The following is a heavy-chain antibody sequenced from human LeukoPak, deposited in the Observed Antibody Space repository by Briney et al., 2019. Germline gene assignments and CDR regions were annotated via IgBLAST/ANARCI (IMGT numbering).Heavy chain of an antibody. CDR2: ISGSGGST. V-gene: IGHV3-23*01. D-gene: IGHD3-10*01. J-gene: IGHJ4*02. Sequence: GGTLRLSCAASGFTFSSYAMSWVRQAPGKGLEWVSAISGSGGSTYYADSVKGRFTISRDNSKNTLYLQMNSLRAEDTAVYYCAKRSGVLLWFGAHRVGYFDYWGQGTLVTVSS. CDR3: AKRSGVLLWFGAHRVGYFDY. CDR1: GFTFSSYA.